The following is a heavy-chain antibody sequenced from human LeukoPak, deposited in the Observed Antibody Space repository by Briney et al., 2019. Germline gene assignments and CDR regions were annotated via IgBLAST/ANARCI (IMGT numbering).Heavy chain of an antibody. CDR1: GYTFTGYY. V-gene: IGHV1-2*06. D-gene: IGHD1-26*01. J-gene: IGHJ4*02. CDR3: ARDSGSYSSVVS. CDR2: INPNSGGT. Sequence: ASVKVSCKASGYTFTGYYMHWVRQAPGQGLEWMGRINPNSGGTNYAQKFQGRVTMTRDTSISTAYMELSRLRSDGTAVYYCARDSGSYSSVVSWGQGTLVTVSS.